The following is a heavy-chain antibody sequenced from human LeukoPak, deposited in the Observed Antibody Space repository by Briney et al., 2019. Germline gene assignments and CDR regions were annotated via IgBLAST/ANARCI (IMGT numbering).Heavy chain of an antibody. CDR2: INPNSGGT. Sequence: GASVKVSCKASGYTFTGYYMHWVRQAPGQGLEWMGRINPNSGGTNYAQKCQGRVTMTRDTSSSTAYMELSRLRSDDPAVYYCARAYGGYSYGSDHWGQGTLVIVSS. D-gene: IGHD5-18*01. CDR1: GYTFTGYY. CDR3: ARAYGGYSYGSDH. J-gene: IGHJ4*02. V-gene: IGHV1-2*06.